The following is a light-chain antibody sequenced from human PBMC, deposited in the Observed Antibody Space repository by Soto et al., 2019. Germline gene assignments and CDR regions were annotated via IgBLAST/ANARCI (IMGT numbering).Light chain of an antibody. CDR3: QHYESNPWT. J-gene: IGKJ1*01. V-gene: IGKV1-5*01. CDR2: AAS. Sequence: DIQMTQSPSTLSASVGDRVIITCRASQSINNWLAWYQQKPGKAPKLLIYAASSLESGVPSRFSGSRSGTEFTLTISSLQPDDCATYYCQHYESNPWTFGQGTKVELK. CDR1: QSINNW.